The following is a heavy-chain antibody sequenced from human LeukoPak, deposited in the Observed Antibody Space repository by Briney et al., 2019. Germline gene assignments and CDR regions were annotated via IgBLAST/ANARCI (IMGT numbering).Heavy chain of an antibody. CDR1: GFTFTGYY. D-gene: IGHD6-13*01. CDR3: AGGSSSLWAFDI. V-gene: IGHV1-2*02. Sequence: ASVKVSCKASGFTFTGYYMHWVRQAPGQGLEWMAWINPNSGGTNYAQKFQGRVTMTRDTSINTAYMEVSRLRSDDTAVYYCAGGSSSLWAFDIWGQGTMVTVSS. CDR2: INPNSGGT. J-gene: IGHJ3*02.